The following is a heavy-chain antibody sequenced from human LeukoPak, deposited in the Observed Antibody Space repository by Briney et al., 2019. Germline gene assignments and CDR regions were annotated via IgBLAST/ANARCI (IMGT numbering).Heavy chain of an antibody. D-gene: IGHD3-3*01. CDR3: ASLLRFLEWLPFDY. Sequence: ASVRVSCKASGGTFSSYAISWVRQAPGQGLEWMGGIIPIFGTANYAQKFQGRVTITADESTSTAYMELSSLRSEDTAVYYCASLLRFLEWLPFDYWGQGTLVTVSS. V-gene: IGHV1-69*01. J-gene: IGHJ4*02. CDR2: IIPIFGTA. CDR1: GGTFSSYA.